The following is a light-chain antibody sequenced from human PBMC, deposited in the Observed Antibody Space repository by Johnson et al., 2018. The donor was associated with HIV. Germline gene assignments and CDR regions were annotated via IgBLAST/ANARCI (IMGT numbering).Light chain of an antibody. CDR3: GTWDSSLSAYV. CDR2: DNN. V-gene: IGLV1-51*01. CDR1: SSNVGSSF. J-gene: IGLJ1*01. Sequence: QSVLTQPPSVSAAPGQTVTISCSGSSSNVGSSFVSWYRQVPGTAPKLLIYDNNKRPSGIPDRFSGSKSGPSATLGITGLQPGDEADYYCGTWDSSLSAYVFGTGTKVTVL.